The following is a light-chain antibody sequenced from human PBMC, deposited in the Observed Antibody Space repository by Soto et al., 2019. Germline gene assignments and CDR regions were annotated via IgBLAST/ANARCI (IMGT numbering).Light chain of an antibody. CDR3: LQTFDYPLT. J-gene: IGKJ4*01. CDR1: QDISNY. V-gene: IGKV1-33*01. CDR2: YAS. Sequence: GDRVTITCQASQDISNYLNWYQQKPGKSPKLLIYYASNLETGVPSRFSGSGSGTDFTFTISSLQPEDMETYYCLQTFDYPLTCGGGTKVDIK.